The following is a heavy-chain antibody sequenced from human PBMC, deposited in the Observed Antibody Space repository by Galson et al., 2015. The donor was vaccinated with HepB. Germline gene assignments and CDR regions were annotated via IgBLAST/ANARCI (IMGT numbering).Heavy chain of an antibody. Sequence: SLRLSCAASGFTFSSYAMHWVRQAPGKGLEYVSAISSNGGSTYYADSVKGRFTISRDNSKNTLYLQMSSLRAEDTAVYYCVKKSRESSSWYAGWFDPWGQGTLVTVSS. CDR2: ISSNGGST. D-gene: IGHD6-13*01. CDR3: VKKSRESSSWYAGWFDP. V-gene: IGHV3-64D*06. CDR1: GFTFSSYA. J-gene: IGHJ5*02.